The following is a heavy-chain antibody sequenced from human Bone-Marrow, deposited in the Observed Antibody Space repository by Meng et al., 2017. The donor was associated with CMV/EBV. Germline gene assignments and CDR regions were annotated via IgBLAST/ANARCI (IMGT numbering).Heavy chain of an antibody. V-gene: IGHV3-74*01. CDR3: ARNIRGITIFGVVTHFDY. D-gene: IGHD3-3*01. CDR1: GFSISNYW. Sequence: GESLKISCAASGFSISNYWMHWVRQVPGQGLTWVSHINKDETKTSYADSVRGRFTISRDNAKNSLYLQMNSLRAEDMAVYYCARNIRGITIFGVVTHFDYWGQGTLVTVSS. CDR2: INKDETKT. J-gene: IGHJ4*02.